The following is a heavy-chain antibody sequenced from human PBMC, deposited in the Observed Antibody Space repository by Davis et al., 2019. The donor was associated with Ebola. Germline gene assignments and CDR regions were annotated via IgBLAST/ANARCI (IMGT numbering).Heavy chain of an antibody. CDR2: ISSGSTI. D-gene: IGHD5-24*01. Sequence: GESLKISCAASGFTFSDYYMSWIRQAPGKGLEWVSYISSGSTIYYADSVKGRFTISRDNAKNSLYLQMNSLRAEDTAVYYCARGEKRWLQLEGIDYWGQGTLVTVSS. J-gene: IGHJ4*02. CDR3: ARGEKRWLQLEGIDY. CDR1: GFTFSDYY. V-gene: IGHV3-11*01.